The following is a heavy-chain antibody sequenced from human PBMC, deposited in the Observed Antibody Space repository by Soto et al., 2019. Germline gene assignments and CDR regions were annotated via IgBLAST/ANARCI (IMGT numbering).Heavy chain of an antibody. CDR3: AKDPYPPSSWYPN. Sequence: GGSLRLSCAASGFTFSDYYMSWIRQAPGKGLEWVSYISSSGSTIYYADSVKGRFTISRDNAKNSLYLQMNSLRAEDTAVYYCAKDPYPPSSWYPNWGPGTLVTVSS. CDR1: GFTFSDYY. D-gene: IGHD6-13*01. J-gene: IGHJ4*02. V-gene: IGHV3-11*01. CDR2: ISSSGSTI.